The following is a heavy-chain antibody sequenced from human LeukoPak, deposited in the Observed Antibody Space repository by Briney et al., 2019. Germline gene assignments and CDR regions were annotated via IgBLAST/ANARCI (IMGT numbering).Heavy chain of an antibody. V-gene: IGHV4-39*01. CDR1: GGSISSSSYY. CDR3: ASGSWHPLRDY. Sequence: SETLSLTCTVSGGSISSSSYYWGWIRQPPGKGLEWIRSIYYSGSTYYNPSLKSRVTISVDTSKNQFSLKLSSVTAADTAVYYCASGSWHPLRDYWGQGTLVTVSS. J-gene: IGHJ4*02. D-gene: IGHD6-13*01. CDR2: IYYSGST.